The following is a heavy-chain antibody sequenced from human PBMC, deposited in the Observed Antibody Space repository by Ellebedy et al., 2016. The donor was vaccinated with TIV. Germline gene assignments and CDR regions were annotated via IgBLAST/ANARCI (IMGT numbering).Heavy chain of an antibody. CDR1: GGSISSDY. V-gene: IGHV4-59*08. Sequence: MPSETLSLTCTVSGGSISSDYWSWVRQPPGKGLEWIGDISDSGSPNYSPSLNSRVTISLDTFKNQFFLKVSSVTAADTAVYYCARQPIAAAGTGWFDPWGQGTLVSVSS. J-gene: IGHJ5*02. D-gene: IGHD6-13*01. CDR3: ARQPIAAAGTGWFDP. CDR2: ISDSGSP.